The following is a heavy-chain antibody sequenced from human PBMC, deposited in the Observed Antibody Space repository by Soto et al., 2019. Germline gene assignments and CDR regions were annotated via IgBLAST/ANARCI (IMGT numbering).Heavy chain of an antibody. CDR3: ARDVVTAVAGSVNWFDP. V-gene: IGHV3-33*01. Sequence: QVRLVESGGGVVQSGRSLTLSCAASGFSLRTYGMQWLRRAPGKGLEWVAFIWYDGTKKFYANSVKGRSTISKDNSNNILYLPMSGLRAEDTAVYYCARDVVTAVAGSVNWFDPWGQGTLVTVSS. J-gene: IGHJ5*02. CDR2: IWYDGTKK. CDR1: GFSLRTYG. D-gene: IGHD6-19*01.